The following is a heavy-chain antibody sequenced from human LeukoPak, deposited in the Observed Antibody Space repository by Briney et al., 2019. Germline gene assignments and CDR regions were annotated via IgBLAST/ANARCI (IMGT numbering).Heavy chain of an antibody. Sequence: PGGSLRVSCAASGFTFSIYSMNWVRQAPGKGMEWVSFISYNGDAILYADSVKGRFTTSRDNAKNSLYLQMNSLRAGDTAVYYCTSNAAAGTNYWGQGTLVTVSS. CDR2: ISYNGDAI. CDR3: TSNAAAGTNY. D-gene: IGHD6-13*01. CDR1: GFTFSIYS. J-gene: IGHJ4*02. V-gene: IGHV3-48*04.